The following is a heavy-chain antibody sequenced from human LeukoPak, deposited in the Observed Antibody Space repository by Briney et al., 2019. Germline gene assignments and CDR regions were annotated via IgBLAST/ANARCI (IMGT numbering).Heavy chain of an antibody. CDR3: ARDVTY. V-gene: IGHV3-48*01. J-gene: IGHJ4*02. Sequence: GGSLRLSCAASGFTFSSYAMNWVRQAPGKGLEWVSYISSSSSTIYYADSVKGRFTISRDNAKNSLYLQMNSLRAEDTAVYYCARDVTYWGQGTLVTVPS. CDR2: ISSSSSTI. CDR1: GFTFSSYA.